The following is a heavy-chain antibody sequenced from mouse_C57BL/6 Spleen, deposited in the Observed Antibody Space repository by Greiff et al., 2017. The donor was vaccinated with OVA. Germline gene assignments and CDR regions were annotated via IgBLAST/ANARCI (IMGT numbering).Heavy chain of an antibody. V-gene: IGHV1-59*01. J-gene: IGHJ4*01. Sequence: QVQLQQPGAELVRPGTSVKLSCKASGYTFTSYWMHWVKQRPGQGLEWIGVIDPSDSYTNYNQKFKGKATLTVDTSSSTAYMPLSNLTSVGAAVYDCAREDYDYDGGAYYAMDYWGQGTSVTVSS. CDR1: GYTFTSYW. CDR2: IDPSDSYT. D-gene: IGHD2-4*01. CDR3: AREDYDYDGGAYYAMDY.